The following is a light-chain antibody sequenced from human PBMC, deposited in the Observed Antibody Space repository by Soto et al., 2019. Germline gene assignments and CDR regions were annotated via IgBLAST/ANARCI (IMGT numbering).Light chain of an antibody. J-gene: IGKJ1*01. V-gene: IGKV4-1*01. CDR3: QKYCGRPLA. CDR1: RSILYSSNNKNY. CDR2: WAS. Sequence: RSILYSSNNKNYLAWYQQKPGQPHKLLIYWASTRESGVPDRFSGSGSGTDFTLTISSLEAEDEAVYYCQKYCGRPLAVGPGTKVDIK.